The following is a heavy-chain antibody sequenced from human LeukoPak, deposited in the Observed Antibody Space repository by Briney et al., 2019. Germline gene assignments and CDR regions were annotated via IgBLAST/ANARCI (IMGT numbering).Heavy chain of an antibody. Sequence: GASVKVSCKASGGTFSSYAISWVRQAPGQGLEWMGGIIPIFGTANYAQKFQGRVTITADKSTSTAYMELSSLRSEDTAVYYCARSNIVVVPAAIEDKNYYYYYYLDVWGKGTTVTVSS. CDR1: GGTFSSYA. J-gene: IGHJ6*03. CDR2: IIPIFGTA. CDR3: ARSNIVVVPAAIEDKNYYYYYYLDV. D-gene: IGHD2-2*01. V-gene: IGHV1-69*06.